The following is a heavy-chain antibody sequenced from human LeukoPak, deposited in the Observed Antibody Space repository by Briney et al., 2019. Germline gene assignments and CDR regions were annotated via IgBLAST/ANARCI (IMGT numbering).Heavy chain of an antibody. V-gene: IGHV4-59*01. D-gene: IGHD3-9*01. CDR1: GGSIRGYY. CDR2: IYYSGST. CDR3: ARSKDILTGYCFDY. Sequence: SETLSLTCAVSGGSIRGYYWTWIRQPPGKGLEWIGYIYYSGSTNYNPSLKSRVTISVDTSKNQFSLKLSSVTAADTAVYYCARSKDILTGYCFDYWGQGTLVTVSS. J-gene: IGHJ4*02.